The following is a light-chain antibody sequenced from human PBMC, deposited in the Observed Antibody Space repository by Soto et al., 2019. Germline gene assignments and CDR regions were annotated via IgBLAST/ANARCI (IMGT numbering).Light chain of an antibody. J-gene: IGKJ4*01. Sequence: EIVMTQSPVTLSLSPGDTATLSCRASQTITSNLAWYQQKPGQPPRLLIYGASTRATGIPARFSGSGSGTVFTLTITNLQSDDFAVYYCQQYSSWVTFGGGTQLEI. CDR3: QQYSSWVT. CDR1: QTITSN. V-gene: IGKV3-15*01. CDR2: GAS.